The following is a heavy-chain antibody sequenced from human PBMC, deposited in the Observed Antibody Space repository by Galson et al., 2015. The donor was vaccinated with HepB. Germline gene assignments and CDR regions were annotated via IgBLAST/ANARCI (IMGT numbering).Heavy chain of an antibody. V-gene: IGHV3-66*01. D-gene: IGHD2/OR15-2a*01. CDR2: IYIYGST. Sequence: SLRLSCAGSGFTVSANYMNWVRRAPGKGLEWFSVIYIYGSTYDLDSVKGRFTISRDISKSTVYLQMNSLRTEDTAVYYCARDTDTSTHYGSFDPWGQGTLVSVSS. J-gene: IGHJ5*02. CDR1: GFTVSANY. CDR3: ARDTDTSTHYGSFDP.